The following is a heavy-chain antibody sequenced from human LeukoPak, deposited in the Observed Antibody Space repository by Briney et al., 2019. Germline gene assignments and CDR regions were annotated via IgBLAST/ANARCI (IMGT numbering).Heavy chain of an antibody. D-gene: IGHD3-3*02. CDR2: IYTSGST. Sequence: SETLSLTCTVSGGSISSYYWSWIRQPPGKGLEWIGYIYTSGSTNYNPSLKSRVTISVDTSKNLFSLKLSSVTAADTAVYYCARHFRYYYYYMDVWGKGTTVTVSS. CDR1: GGSISSYY. CDR3: ARHFRYYYYYMDV. J-gene: IGHJ6*03. V-gene: IGHV4-4*09.